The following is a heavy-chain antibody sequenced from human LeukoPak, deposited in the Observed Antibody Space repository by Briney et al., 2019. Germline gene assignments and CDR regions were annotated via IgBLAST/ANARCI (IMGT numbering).Heavy chain of an antibody. V-gene: IGHV6-1*01. Sequence: SQTLSLTCAISGDSVSSNSAAWNWIRQSLSRGLEWLGRTYYRSKWYNEYALSVQSRITINPDTSKNQFSLQLNSVTPEDTAVYYCAREELRLGDYWGQGTLVTVSS. D-gene: IGHD1-7*01. J-gene: IGHJ4*02. CDR3: AREELRLGDY. CDR2: TYYRSKWYN. CDR1: GDSVSSNSAA.